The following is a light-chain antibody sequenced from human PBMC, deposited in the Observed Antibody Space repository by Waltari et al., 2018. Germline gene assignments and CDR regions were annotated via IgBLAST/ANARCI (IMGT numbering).Light chain of an antibody. V-gene: IGKV3-20*01. Sequence: EIVLTPSPGTLPLSPGERATLSCRASQGISSRYVAWYQQKPGQAPRLLIYDASSRATGIPGRFSGSGSGTDFTLTISRLEPEDFAVYYCQQYHISPQTFGQGTKVEIK. CDR1: QGISSRY. CDR3: QQYHISPQT. J-gene: IGKJ1*01. CDR2: DAS.